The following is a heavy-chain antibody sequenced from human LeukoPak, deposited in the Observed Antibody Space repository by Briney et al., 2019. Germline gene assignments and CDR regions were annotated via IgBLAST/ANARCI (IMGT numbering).Heavy chain of an antibody. CDR3: ARGIDSGYDLYGFDY. V-gene: IGHV4-59*01. CDR2: IYYSGST. J-gene: IGHJ4*02. D-gene: IGHD5-12*01. Sequence: SSETLSLTCTVSGGSISSYYWSWIRQPPGKGLEWIGYIYYSGSTNYNPSLKSRVTISVDTSKNLFSLKLSSVTAADTAVYYCARGIDSGYDLYGFDYWGQGTLVTVSS. CDR1: GGSISSYY.